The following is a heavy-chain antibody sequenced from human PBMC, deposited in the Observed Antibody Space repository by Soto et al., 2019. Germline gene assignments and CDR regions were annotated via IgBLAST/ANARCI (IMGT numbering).Heavy chain of an antibody. V-gene: IGHV3-11*01. Sequence: QVQLVESGGGLVKPGGSLRLSCAASGFTFSDYYMSWIRQAPGKGLEWVSYISSSGSTIYYADSVKGRFTISRDNAKNPLYLQMNSLRAEDTAVYYCAREGDCSSTSCSLQAYGMDVWGQGTTVTVSS. CDR1: GFTFSDYY. D-gene: IGHD2-2*01. J-gene: IGHJ6*02. CDR3: AREGDCSSTSCSLQAYGMDV. CDR2: ISSSGSTI.